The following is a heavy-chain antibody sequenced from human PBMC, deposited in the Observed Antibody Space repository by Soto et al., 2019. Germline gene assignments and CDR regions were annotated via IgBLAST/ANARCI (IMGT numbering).Heavy chain of an antibody. CDR1: GFNFRSYG. V-gene: IGHV3-33*03. J-gene: IGHJ5*01. CDR2: IWFDGSEK. Sequence: QVRLEESGGGVVQSGRSRRLSCVVSGFNFRSYGMHWVRQAPGKGPEWVAGIWFDGSEKFYVDSVKGRFTISRDNSKNTLYIQMNSLRVEETAVYYCARGGIFGPPFDSWGRGTLVSVS. D-gene: IGHD3-3*01. CDR3: ARGGIFGPPFDS.